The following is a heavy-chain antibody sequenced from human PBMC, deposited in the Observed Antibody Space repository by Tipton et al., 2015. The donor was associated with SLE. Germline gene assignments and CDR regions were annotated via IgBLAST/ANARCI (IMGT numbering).Heavy chain of an antibody. CDR1: GFTFSDYY. Sequence: AVSGFTFSDYYMSWIRQAPGTGLQWISHIDTTGTVIYHADSVKGRFTISRDNAQNSLYLQMDSLRVEDTAVYYCARASSGFSGYYFYYYVDVWGKGTTVTVSS. D-gene: IGHD6-19*01. CDR2: IDTTGTVI. V-gene: IGHV3-11*04. CDR3: ARASSGFSGYYFYYYVDV. J-gene: IGHJ6*03.